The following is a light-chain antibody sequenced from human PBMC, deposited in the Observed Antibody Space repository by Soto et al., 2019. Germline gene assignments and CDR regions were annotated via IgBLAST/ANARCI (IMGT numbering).Light chain of an antibody. CDR3: CSYAGTYTYV. J-gene: IGLJ1*01. Sequence: QSALTQPRSVSGSPGQSVTISCTGTSSDVGAYNYVSWYQQYPGKAPKLMIYDVSKRPSGVPDRFSGSKSGNTASLTVSGLQAEDEADYYCCSYAGTYTYVFGTGTKV. CDR2: DVS. CDR1: SSDVGAYNY. V-gene: IGLV2-11*01.